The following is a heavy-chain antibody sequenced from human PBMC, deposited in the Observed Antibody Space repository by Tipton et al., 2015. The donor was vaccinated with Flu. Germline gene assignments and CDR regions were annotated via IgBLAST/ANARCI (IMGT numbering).Heavy chain of an antibody. V-gene: IGHV4-59*01. CDR1: GGSISSYY. D-gene: IGHD1-26*01. CDR3: ARAGGLYAFDI. CDR2: IYYSGST. J-gene: IGHJ3*02. Sequence: TLSLTSTVSGGSISSYYWSWIRQPPGKGLEWIGYIYYSGSTNYNPSLKSRVTISVDTSKNQFSLKLSSVTAADTAVYYCARAGGLYAFDIWGQGTMVTVSS.